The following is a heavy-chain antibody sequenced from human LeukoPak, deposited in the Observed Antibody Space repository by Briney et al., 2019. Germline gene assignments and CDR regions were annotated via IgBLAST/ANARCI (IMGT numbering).Heavy chain of an antibody. Sequence: ASVKVSSKASGYTFTSYDINWVRQATGQGLEWMGWMNPNSGNTGYAQKFQGRVTMTRNTSISTACMELSSLRSEDTAVYYCARAQEVDYDDSDAFDIWGQGTMVTVSS. CDR3: ARAQEVDYDDSDAFDI. CDR1: GYTFTSYD. D-gene: IGHD4-17*01. J-gene: IGHJ3*02. V-gene: IGHV1-8*01. CDR2: MNPNSGNT.